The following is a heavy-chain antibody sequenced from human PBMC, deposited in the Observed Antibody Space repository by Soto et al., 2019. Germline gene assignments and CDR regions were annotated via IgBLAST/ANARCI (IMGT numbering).Heavy chain of an antibody. CDR2: ISYDGSNK. CDR3: AKDEVFTMIVGLADY. J-gene: IGHJ4*02. D-gene: IGHD3-22*01. Sequence: QVQLVESGGGVVQPGRSLRLSCAASGFTFSSYGMHWFRRAPAKGREWVAVISYDGSNKYYADSVKGRFTISRDNSKNTLYLQMNSLRAEDTAVYYCAKDEVFTMIVGLADYWGQGTLVTVSS. CDR1: GFTFSSYG. V-gene: IGHV3-30*18.